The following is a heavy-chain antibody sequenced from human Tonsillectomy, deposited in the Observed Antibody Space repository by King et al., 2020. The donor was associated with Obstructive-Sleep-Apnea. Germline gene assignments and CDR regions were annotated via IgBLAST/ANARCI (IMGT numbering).Heavy chain of an antibody. D-gene: IGHD6-13*01. CDR1: GGSISSYY. CDR2: IYYSGST. V-gene: IGHV4-59*01. CDR3: ARIPGYSSSWYYFDY. Sequence: HVQLQESGPGLVKPSETLSLTCTVSGGSISSYYWSWIRQPPGKGLEWIGYIYYSGSTNYHPSLKSRVTISVDTSKNQFSLKLSSVTAADTAVYYCARIPGYSSSWYYFDYWGQGTLVTVSS. J-gene: IGHJ4*02.